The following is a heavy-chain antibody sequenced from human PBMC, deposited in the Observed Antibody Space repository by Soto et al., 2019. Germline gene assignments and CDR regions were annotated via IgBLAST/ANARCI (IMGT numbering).Heavy chain of an antibody. J-gene: IGHJ4*02. CDR3: AKWRGYCSRTSCYKPLDY. CDR2: ISDSGGST. CDR1: GFTFSSYA. D-gene: IGHD2-2*02. V-gene: IGHV3-23*01. Sequence: PGGSLRLSCAASGFTFSSYAMSWVRQAPGKGLEWVLAISDSGGSTYYADSVKGRFTISRDNSKNTLYLQMNSLRAEDTAVYYCAKWRGYCSRTSCYKPLDYWGQGTLVTVSS.